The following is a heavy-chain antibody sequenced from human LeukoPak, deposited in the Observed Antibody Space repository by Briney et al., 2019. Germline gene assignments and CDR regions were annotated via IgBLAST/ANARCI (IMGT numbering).Heavy chain of an antibody. Sequence: GGSLRLSCAVSGLSFSSYGMHWVRQAPGKGLEWVAVIWYDGSNENYVDSVKGRFTIYRDNSRNTLYLQMNSLRDEDTAVYYCARDFCSSTSCRFDYWGQGTLVTVSS. CDR3: ARDFCSSTSCRFDY. CDR2: IWYDGSNE. D-gene: IGHD2-2*01. V-gene: IGHV3-33*01. J-gene: IGHJ4*02. CDR1: GLSFSSYG.